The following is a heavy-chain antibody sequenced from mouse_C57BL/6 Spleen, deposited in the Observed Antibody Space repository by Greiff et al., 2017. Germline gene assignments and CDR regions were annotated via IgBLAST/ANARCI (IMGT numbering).Heavy chain of an antibody. CDR3: ARDPRYYAMDY. J-gene: IGHJ4*01. V-gene: IGHV1-80*01. CDR2: IYPGDGDT. CDR1: GYAFSSYW. Sequence: QVQLQQSGAELVKPGASVKISCKASGYAFSSYWMNWVKQRPGKGLEWIGQIYPGDGDTNYNGKFKGTATLTADKSSSTAYMQLSSLTSEDSAVYFCARDPRYYAMDYWGQGTSLTVSS.